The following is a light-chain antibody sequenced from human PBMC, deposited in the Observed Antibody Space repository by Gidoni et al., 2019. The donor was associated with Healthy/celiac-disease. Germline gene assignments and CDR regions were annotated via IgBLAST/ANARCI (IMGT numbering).Light chain of an antibody. CDR3: QQYNNWLRT. Sequence: EILMPQSPATLSVSPGERATLSCRASQSVSSNLAWYQQKPGQAPRLLIYGASTRATGIPARFSGSGSGTEFTLTISSLQSEDFAVYYCQQYNNWLRTFGRGTKVEIK. V-gene: IGKV3-15*01. J-gene: IGKJ4*01. CDR2: GAS. CDR1: QSVSSN.